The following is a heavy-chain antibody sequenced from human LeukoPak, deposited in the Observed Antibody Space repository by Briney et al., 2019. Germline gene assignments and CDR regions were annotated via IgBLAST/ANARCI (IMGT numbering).Heavy chain of an antibody. Sequence: PGGPLRLSCAASGFPFRSFAMHWVRQAPGKGLEWMAMISYDGNQIYYRDSVKGRFTISRDNSKNRLSLQMNSLTPEDTAVYFCARGEGIGNLDYWGQGSLVTVSS. CDR3: ARGEGIGNLDY. D-gene: IGHD1-14*01. CDR1: GFPFRSFA. CDR2: ISYDGNQI. V-gene: IGHV3-30*01. J-gene: IGHJ4*02.